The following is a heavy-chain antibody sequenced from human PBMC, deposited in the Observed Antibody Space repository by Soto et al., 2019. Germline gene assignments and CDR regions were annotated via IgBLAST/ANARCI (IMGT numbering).Heavy chain of an antibody. CDR3: ARGYYGSGSEGY. Sequence: QVQLQQWGAGLLKPSETLSLTCAVYGGSFSGYYWSWIRQPPGKGLEWIGEINHSGSTNYNPSPKSRVTISVDTSKNQFSLKLSSVTAADTAVYYCARGYYGSGSEGYWGQGTLVTVSS. CDR2: INHSGST. V-gene: IGHV4-34*01. D-gene: IGHD3-10*01. J-gene: IGHJ4*02. CDR1: GGSFSGYY.